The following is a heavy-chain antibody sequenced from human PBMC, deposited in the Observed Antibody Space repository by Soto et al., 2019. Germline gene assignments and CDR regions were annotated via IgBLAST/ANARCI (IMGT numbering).Heavy chain of an antibody. CDR1: GFTFSSYA. D-gene: IGHD6-13*01. CDR2: ISSNGGST. CDR3: VKGIAAAGTPAEFGP. Sequence: GGSLRLSCSASGFTFSSYAMHWVRPAPGKGLEYVSAISSNGGSTYYADSVKGRFTISRDNSKNTLYLQMSSLRAEDTAVYYCVKGIAAAGTPAEFGPWGQGTLVTVSS. J-gene: IGHJ5*02. V-gene: IGHV3-64D*06.